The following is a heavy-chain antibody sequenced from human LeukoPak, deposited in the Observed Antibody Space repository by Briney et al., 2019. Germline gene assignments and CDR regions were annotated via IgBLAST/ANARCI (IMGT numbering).Heavy chain of an antibody. CDR2: IKQGGSEK. J-gene: IGHJ2*01. Sequence: GGSLRLSCAASGFTFSSYWMSWVRQAPGKGLEWVANIKQGGSEKYYVDSVKGRFTISRDNAKNSLYLQMNSLRAEDTAVYYCARLGGSMPRDWYFDLWGRGTLVTVSS. CDR1: GFTFSSYW. D-gene: IGHD3-10*01. CDR3: ARLGGSMPRDWYFDL. V-gene: IGHV3-7*01.